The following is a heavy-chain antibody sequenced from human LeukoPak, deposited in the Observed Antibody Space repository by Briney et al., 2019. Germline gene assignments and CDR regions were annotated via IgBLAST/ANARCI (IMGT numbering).Heavy chain of an antibody. J-gene: IGHJ4*02. D-gene: IGHD6-19*01. Sequence: GSLRLSCAASGFTLSSYCMNWVRQAPGKGLEWVSYISGGSSTIYNADSVKGRFTISRDNAKNLLYLLMDTLGAEDTAVYYCARVGSNQWLDYWGQGTLVTVSS. CDR2: ISGGSSTI. CDR3: ARVGSNQWLDY. CDR1: GFTLSSYC. V-gene: IGHV3-48*01.